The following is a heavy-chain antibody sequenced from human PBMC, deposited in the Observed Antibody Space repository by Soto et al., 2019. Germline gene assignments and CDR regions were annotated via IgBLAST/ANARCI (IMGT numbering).Heavy chain of an antibody. CDR1: GFTFSNYG. J-gene: IGHJ4*02. D-gene: IGHD6-19*01. Sequence: QVQLVESGGGVVQPGRSLRLSCAASGFTFSNYGMHWVRQAPGKGLEWVAVISYDGNNKYYADSVKGRFTISRDNSMNTLYLQTNSLRAEDTAVYHCAKRHSSGWYYFDYWGPGTLVTVSS. V-gene: IGHV3-30*18. CDR2: ISYDGNNK. CDR3: AKRHSSGWYYFDY.